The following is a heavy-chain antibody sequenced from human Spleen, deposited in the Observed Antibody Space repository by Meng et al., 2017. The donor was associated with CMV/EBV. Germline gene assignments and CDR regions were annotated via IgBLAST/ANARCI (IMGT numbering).Heavy chain of an antibody. CDR1: GFTFSSYE. J-gene: IGHJ4*02. CDR2: VSPTGSTT. D-gene: IGHD6-6*01. Sequence: GESLKISCVASGFTFSSYEMNWVRQAPGKGLEWVSYVSPTGSTTYYADSVKGRFTISRDNTQNSLYLQMNSLRAEDTAVYYCVRDKRARVFDHWGQGTLVTVSS. V-gene: IGHV3-48*03. CDR3: VRDKRARVFDH.